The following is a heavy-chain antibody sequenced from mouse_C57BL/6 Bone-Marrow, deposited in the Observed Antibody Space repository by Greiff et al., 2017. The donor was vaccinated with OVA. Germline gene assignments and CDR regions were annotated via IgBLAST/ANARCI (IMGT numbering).Heavy chain of an antibody. Sequence: EVKLQQSGAELVRPGASVKLSCTASGFNIKDDYMHWVKQRPEQGLEWIGWIDPENGDTEYASKFQGKATITADTSSNTAYLQLSSLTSEDTAVYYCTTRLVGAWFAYWGQGTLVTVSA. CDR1: GFNIKDDY. V-gene: IGHV14-4*01. D-gene: IGHD1-1*01. J-gene: IGHJ3*01. CDR2: IDPENGDT. CDR3: TTRLVGAWFAY.